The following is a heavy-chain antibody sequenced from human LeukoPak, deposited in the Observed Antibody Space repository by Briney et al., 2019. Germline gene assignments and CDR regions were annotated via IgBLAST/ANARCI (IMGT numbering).Heavy chain of an antibody. CDR2: IYHSGST. CDR3: ARANTAMVTGY. Sequence: SETLSLTCAVSGYSISSGYYWGWIRQPPGKGLEWIGSIYHSGSTYYNPSLKSRVTISVDTSKNQFSLKLSSVTAADTAVYYCARANTAMVTGYWGQGTQVTVSS. J-gene: IGHJ4*02. D-gene: IGHD5-18*01. V-gene: IGHV4-38-2*01. CDR1: GYSISSGYY.